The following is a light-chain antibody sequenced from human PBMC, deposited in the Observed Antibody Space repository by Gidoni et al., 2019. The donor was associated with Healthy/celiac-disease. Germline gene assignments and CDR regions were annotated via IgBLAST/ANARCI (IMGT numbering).Light chain of an antibody. V-gene: IGKV3-15*01. Sequence: IDKRKSPATLSVTPGERATLSCRASQSVSSNLAWYQQKPGQAPRLLIYDASTRATGIPARFSGSGSGTEFTLTISSLQSEDFAVYYCQQYNNWPPMFTFGPGTKLEIK. CDR3: QQYNNWPPMFT. J-gene: IGKJ2*01. CDR2: DAS. CDR1: QSVSSN.